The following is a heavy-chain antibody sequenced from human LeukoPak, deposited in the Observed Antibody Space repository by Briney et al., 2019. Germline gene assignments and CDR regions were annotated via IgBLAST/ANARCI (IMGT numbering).Heavy chain of an antibody. V-gene: IGHV4-39*01. CDR3: ARYTGVNGYYFDY. Sequence: SETLSLTCTVSGGXISSTTYSWGWLRQPPGKGLEWIGTIYYNGGPYYNPSLKSRLTISLDTSKNQFSLNLTSVTAADTAMYYCARYTGVNGYYFDYWGQGTLVTVSS. J-gene: IGHJ4*02. CDR2: IYYNGGP. CDR1: GGXISSTTYS. D-gene: IGHD2-8*01.